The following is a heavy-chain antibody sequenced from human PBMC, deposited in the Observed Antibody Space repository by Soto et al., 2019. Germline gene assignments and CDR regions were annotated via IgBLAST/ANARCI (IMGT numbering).Heavy chain of an antibody. V-gene: IGHV3-53*01. Sequence: EVQLVESGGGLIQPGGSLRLSCTASGFTVSSNYMSWVRQAPGKGLEWVSVIYSGGSTYYAESVKGRFTISRDSSKNTLYLQMNSLRAEDTAVYYCARFSGYPNYYFDYWGQGTLVTVSS. D-gene: IGHD5-18*01. J-gene: IGHJ4*02. CDR1: GFTVSSNY. CDR3: ARFSGYPNYYFDY. CDR2: IYSGGST.